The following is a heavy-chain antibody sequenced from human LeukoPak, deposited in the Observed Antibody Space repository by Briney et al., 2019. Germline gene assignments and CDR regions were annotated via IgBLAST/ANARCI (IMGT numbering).Heavy chain of an antibody. J-gene: IGHJ1*01. V-gene: IGHV1-2*02. CDR1: GYTFIAYY. CDR2: INPDSGAT. Sequence: PGASVKVSCKASGYTFIAYYMFWVRQAPGQGLEWMGWINPDSGATGHAQKFQGRVTMTRDTSFSTSYMEVTGLRSDDTAVYFCARDGYCRGSSCPFQHWGQGTMVTVSS. D-gene: IGHD2-2*03. CDR3: ARDGYCRGSSCPFQH.